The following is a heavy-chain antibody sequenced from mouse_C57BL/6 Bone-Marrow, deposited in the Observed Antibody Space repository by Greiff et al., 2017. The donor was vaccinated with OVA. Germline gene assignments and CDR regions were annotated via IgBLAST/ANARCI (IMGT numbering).Heavy chain of an antibody. D-gene: IGHD1-1*01. Sequence: VQLQQPGAELVRPGSSVKLSCKASGYTFTSYWMDWVKQRPGQGLEWIGNIYPSDSETHYNQKFKDKATLTVDKSSSTAYMQLSSLTSEDSAVYYCARRGYYGSPYYAMDYWGQGTSVTVSS. J-gene: IGHJ4*01. CDR1: GYTFTSYW. CDR2: IYPSDSET. V-gene: IGHV1-61*01. CDR3: ARRGYYGSPYYAMDY.